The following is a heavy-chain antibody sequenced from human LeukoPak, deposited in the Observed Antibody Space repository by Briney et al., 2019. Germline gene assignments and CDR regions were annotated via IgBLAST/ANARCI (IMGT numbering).Heavy chain of an antibody. D-gene: IGHD3-10*01. CDR3: ASDSYYYGSGSYRY. V-gene: IGHV4-39*07. CDR2: IYYSGST. J-gene: IGHJ4*02. Sequence: SETLSLTCTVSGGSISSSSYYWGWIRQPPGKGLERIGSIYYSGSTYYNPSLKSRVTISVDTSKNQFSLKLSSVTAADTAVYYCASDSYYYGSGSYRYWGQGTLVTVSS. CDR1: GGSISSSSYY.